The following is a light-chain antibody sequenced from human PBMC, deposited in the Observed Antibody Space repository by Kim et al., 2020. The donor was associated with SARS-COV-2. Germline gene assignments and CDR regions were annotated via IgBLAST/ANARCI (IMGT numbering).Light chain of an antibody. CDR1: QTIGIS. V-gene: IGKV3-11*01. J-gene: IGKJ4*01. CDR3: QQRNNWPPAVT. CDR2: DAA. Sequence: PGEGGILTCRASQTIGISLGWYQHKLGQAPRLLIYDAAIRAAGIPDRFSGGGSGTDFTLTISSLEPEDFAVYYCQQRNNWPPAVTFGGGTKVDIK.